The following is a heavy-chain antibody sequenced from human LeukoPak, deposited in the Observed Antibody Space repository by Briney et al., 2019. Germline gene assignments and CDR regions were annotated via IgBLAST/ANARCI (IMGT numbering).Heavy chain of an antibody. D-gene: IGHD4-17*01. CDR3: ARVGAVTTRGWNYFDY. J-gene: IGHJ4*02. CDR1: GDSISSGGYY. Sequence: PSETLSLTCTVSGDSISSGGYYWSWIRQHPGKGLEWIGYIYYSGSTYYNPSLKGRVTISVDTSKNQFSLNLSSVTAADTAVYYCARVGAVTTRGWNYFDYWGQGTLVTVSS. V-gene: IGHV4-31*03. CDR2: IYYSGST.